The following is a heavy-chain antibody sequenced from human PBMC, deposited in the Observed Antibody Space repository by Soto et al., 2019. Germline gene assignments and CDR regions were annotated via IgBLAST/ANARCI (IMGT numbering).Heavy chain of an antibody. CDR1: GFTFSHYA. CDR2: MSYDGSNE. CDR3: AKDGSHNFDY. D-gene: IGHD1-26*01. V-gene: IGHV3-30*18. J-gene: IGHJ4*02. Sequence: QVQLVEAGGGVVQPGRCLRLSCAASGFTFSHYAMHWVRQAPGKGLEWVALMSYDGSNEYYAESVKGRFTISRDNSKNTLYLQMNSLRAEDTAVYYCAKDGSHNFDYWGQGTLVTVSS.